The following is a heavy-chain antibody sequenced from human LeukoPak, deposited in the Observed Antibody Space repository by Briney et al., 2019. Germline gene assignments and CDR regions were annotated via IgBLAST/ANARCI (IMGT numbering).Heavy chain of an antibody. V-gene: IGHV3-7*03. D-gene: IGHD2-2*02. CDR3: ARDSYCSSTSCYMALDY. Sequence: GGSLRLSCEGSAFIFSGHWMNWVRQTPGKGLEWVASIKEDGSERQYVDSVKGRFSISRDNTKGSLFLQLNSLRAEDTAVYYCARDSYCSSTSCYMALDYWGQGTLVTVSS. CDR2: IKEDGSER. CDR1: AFIFSGHW. J-gene: IGHJ4*02.